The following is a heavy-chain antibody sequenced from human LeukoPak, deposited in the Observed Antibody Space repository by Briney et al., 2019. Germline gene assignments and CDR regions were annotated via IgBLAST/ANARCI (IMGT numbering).Heavy chain of an antibody. Sequence: ASVEVSCKASGYTFTSYGISWVRQAPGQGLEWLGWITAYNGNTKYAPKVQGRVTMTTDKSTGTAYMELRSLRSDDTAVYYCARSGANYWCDYWGQGTLVTVSS. V-gene: IGHV1-18*01. CDR1: GYTFTSYG. CDR3: ARSGANYWCDY. J-gene: IGHJ4*02. D-gene: IGHD4/OR15-4a*01. CDR2: ITAYNGNT.